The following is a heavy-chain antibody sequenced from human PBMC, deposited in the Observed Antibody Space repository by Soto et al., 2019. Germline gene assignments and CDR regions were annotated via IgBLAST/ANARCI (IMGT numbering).Heavy chain of an antibody. J-gene: IGHJ4*02. CDR1: GFTFTSFV. CDR3: ARDKMIDDFGLGSLDY. CDR2: ISGYTEKT. Sequence: QVQLVQAGAEVKKPGASVKVSCKASGFTFTSFVVSWLRQSPGQGPELMGWISGYTEKTKYAQKVQRRFTLSTDTSTNTEYMELSSLRSDDTALSYCARDKMIDDFGLGSLDYWGPGTLVNVAS. V-gene: IGHV1-18*04. D-gene: IGHD3-10*01.